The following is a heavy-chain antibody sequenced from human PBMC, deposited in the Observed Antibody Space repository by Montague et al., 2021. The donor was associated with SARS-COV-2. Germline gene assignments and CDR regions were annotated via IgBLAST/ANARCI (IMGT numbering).Heavy chain of an antibody. V-gene: IGHV4-31*03. CDR3: VTVPAGTTGPFDY. J-gene: IGHJ4*02. CDR2: IYYSGGT. Sequence: TLSLTCTVSGASISTGPFYWSWIRQYPGKGLEWIGYIYYSGGTYYDPSLKSRITMSVDPSKNQFSLTLSSVTAADTAVYYCVTVPAGTTGPFDYWGQGTLVTVSS. D-gene: IGHD6-19*01. CDR1: GASISTGPFY.